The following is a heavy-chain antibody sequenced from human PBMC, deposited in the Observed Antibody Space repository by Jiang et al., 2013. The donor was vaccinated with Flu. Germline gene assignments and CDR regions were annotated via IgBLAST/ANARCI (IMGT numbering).Heavy chain of an antibody. CDR1: GYSISSGYY. CDR2: IYHSGNT. J-gene: IGHJ4*02. D-gene: IGHD3-10*01. V-gene: IGHV4-38-2*02. CDR3: ARAYYYGSGADY. Sequence: LLKPSETLSLTCTVSGYSISSGYYWGWIRQPPGKRLEWIGSIYHSGNTYYNPSLKSRVTISVDTSKNQLSLKLSSVTAADTAVYYCARAYYYGSGADYWGQGTLVTVSS.